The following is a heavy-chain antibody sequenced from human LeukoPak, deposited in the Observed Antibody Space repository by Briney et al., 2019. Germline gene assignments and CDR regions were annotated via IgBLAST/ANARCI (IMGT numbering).Heavy chain of an antibody. D-gene: IGHD1-26*01. Sequence: GASVKVSCEASGYTFTSYYMHWVRQAPGQGLEWMGIINPSGGSTSYAQKFQGRVTITRDMSTSTAYMELSSLRSEDTAVYYCAADWSGSYGFDYWGQGTLVTVSS. J-gene: IGHJ4*02. CDR1: GYTFTSYY. CDR3: AADWSGSYGFDY. CDR2: INPSGGST. V-gene: IGHV1-46*01.